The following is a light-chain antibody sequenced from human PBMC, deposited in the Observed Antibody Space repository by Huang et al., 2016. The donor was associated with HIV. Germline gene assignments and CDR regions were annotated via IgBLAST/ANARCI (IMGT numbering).Light chain of an antibody. CDR3: QQSYDART. V-gene: IGKV1-39*01. CDR1: QSISSH. J-gene: IGKJ1*01. Sequence: DIQMTQSPSSLSASIGDRVTITCRASQSISSHLNWYQQKPGKAPKLLIYGASKLQTGVPSRFSGSGSGTDLTLAISSLQPEDFATYYCQQSYDARTFGQGTKVEI. CDR2: GAS.